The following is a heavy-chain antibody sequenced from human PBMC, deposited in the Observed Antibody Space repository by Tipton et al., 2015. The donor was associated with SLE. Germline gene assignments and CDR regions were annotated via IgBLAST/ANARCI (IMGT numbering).Heavy chain of an antibody. V-gene: IGHV4-59*11. CDR1: GGSITNHY. CDR2: IHYSGAT. D-gene: IGHD3-22*01. J-gene: IGHJ3*02. Sequence: TLSLTCTVSGGSITNHYWNWIRQPPGEGMEWIGYIHYSGATHDNPSLKSRVTMSVDMSKNQFSLRLTSVTAADTAVYYCARDDDSSGAAGRADAFSIWGQGTLVTVSS. CDR3: ARDDDSSGAAGRADAFSI.